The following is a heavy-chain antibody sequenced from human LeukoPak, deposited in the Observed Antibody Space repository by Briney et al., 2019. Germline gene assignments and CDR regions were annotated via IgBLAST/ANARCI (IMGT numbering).Heavy chain of an antibody. CDR3: ATRAVAAAGADY. CDR1: GYTLTELS. Sequence: EASVKVSCKVSGYTLTELSMHWVRQAPGKGLEWMGGFDPEDGETIYAQKFQGRVTMTEDTSTDTAYMELSSLRSEDTAVYYCATRAVAAAGADYWGQGTPVTVSS. D-gene: IGHD6-13*01. V-gene: IGHV1-24*01. J-gene: IGHJ4*02. CDR2: FDPEDGET.